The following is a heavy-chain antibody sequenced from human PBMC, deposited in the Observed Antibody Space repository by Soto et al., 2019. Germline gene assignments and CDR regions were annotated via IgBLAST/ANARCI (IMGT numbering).Heavy chain of an antibody. Sequence: GGSLRLSCAASGFTFSSYAMSWVRQAPGKGLEWVSAISGSGGSAYYADSVKGRFTISRDNSKSTLYLQRNSLRAEDTAVYYGAKAFWSGYYLFDYWRQGTMVTASS. CDR2: ISGSGGSA. CDR1: GFTFSSYA. J-gene: IGHJ4*02. D-gene: IGHD3-3*01. V-gene: IGHV3-23*01. CDR3: AKAFWSGYYLFDY.